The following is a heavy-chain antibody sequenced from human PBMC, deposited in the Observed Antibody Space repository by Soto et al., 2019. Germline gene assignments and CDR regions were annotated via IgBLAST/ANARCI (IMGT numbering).Heavy chain of an antibody. V-gene: IGHV1-8*01. CDR2: MNPGSGDT. J-gene: IGHJ5*02. D-gene: IGHD3-16*01. CDR3: ARMATFGSLNWFDP. Sequence: ASVKVSCKASGYSFTNNDVTWVRQATGQGLEWMGWMNPGSGDTGYAQKFQGRVTMTRDISIATAYIELSSLRSDDTAIYYCARMATFGSLNWFDPWGQGTLVTVSS. CDR1: GYSFTNND.